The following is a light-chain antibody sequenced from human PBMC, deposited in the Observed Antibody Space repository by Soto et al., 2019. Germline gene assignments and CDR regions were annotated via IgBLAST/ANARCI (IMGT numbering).Light chain of an antibody. Sequence: AIRMTQSPSSLSASTGDRVTIICRASQGISSYLAWYQQKPGKAPKLLIYAASTLQSGVPSRFSGSGSGTDFTLNISCLPSEDFATYYCQQDYSYPWTFGQGTKVEIK. V-gene: IGKV1-8*01. CDR3: QQDYSYPWT. J-gene: IGKJ1*01. CDR2: AAS. CDR1: QGISSY.